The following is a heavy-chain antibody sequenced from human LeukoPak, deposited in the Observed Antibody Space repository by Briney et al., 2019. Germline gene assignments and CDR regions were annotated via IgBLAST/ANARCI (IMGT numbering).Heavy chain of an antibody. CDR2: INPNSGGT. D-gene: IGHD1-26*01. Sequence: EASVKVSCKASGGTFSSYAISWVRQAPGQGLEWMGWINPNSGGTNYAQKFQGRVTMTRDTSISTAYMELSRLRSDDTAVYYCASGVGARYYFDYWGQGTLVTVSS. J-gene: IGHJ4*02. V-gene: IGHV1-2*02. CDR1: GGTFSSYA. CDR3: ASGVGARYYFDY.